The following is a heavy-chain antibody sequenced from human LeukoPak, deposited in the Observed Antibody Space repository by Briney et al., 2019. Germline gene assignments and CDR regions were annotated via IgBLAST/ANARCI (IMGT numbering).Heavy chain of an antibody. V-gene: IGHV1-2*02. CDR1: GYIFTRYH. Sequence: AVQVTCQASGYIFTRYHLHWVRQAPGQGLEWMGCINPKSGGTNYAQKFKRRVTMARDTSIRTAYMELSRLKSDDTAVYYCARGSFSADAPLVLDYFHHWGQGTLVTVSS. J-gene: IGHJ1*01. CDR3: ARGSFSADAPLVLDYFHH. D-gene: IGHD5-18*01. CDR2: INPKSGGT.